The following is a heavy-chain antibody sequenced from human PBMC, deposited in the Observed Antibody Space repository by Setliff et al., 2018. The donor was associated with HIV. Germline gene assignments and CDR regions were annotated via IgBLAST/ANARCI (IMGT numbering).Heavy chain of an antibody. J-gene: IGHJ3*02. CDR1: GYTFTSYA. CDR2: ININTGNP. CDR3: ARGSYYGSGSNDAFDI. Sequence: ASVKVSCKASGYTFTSYAMNWVRQAPGQGLEWMGWININTGNPTYAQGFTGRFVFSLDTSVSTAYLQISSLKAEDTAVYYSARGSYYGSGSNDAFDIWGQGTMVTVSS. D-gene: IGHD3-10*01. V-gene: IGHV7-4-1*02.